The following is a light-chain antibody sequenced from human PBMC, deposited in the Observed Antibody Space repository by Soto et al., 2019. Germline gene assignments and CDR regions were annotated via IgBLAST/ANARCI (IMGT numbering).Light chain of an antibody. CDR1: SSDVGSYNL. CDR3: CSYAGSGTLV. V-gene: IGLV2-23*01. Sequence: QSALTQPASVSGSPGQSITISCTGTSSDVGSYNLVSLYQQHLGKAPKLMIYEGSKRPSGVSNRFSGSKSSYTDSMTSTGLQADDGAYYYCCSYAGSGTLVFGGGTKVTVL. CDR2: EGS. J-gene: IGLJ3*02.